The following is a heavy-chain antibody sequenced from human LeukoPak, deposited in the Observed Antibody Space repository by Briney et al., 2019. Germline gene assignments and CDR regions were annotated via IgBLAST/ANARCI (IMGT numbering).Heavy chain of an antibody. V-gene: IGHV1-18*01. CDR2: VSTYNGKT. J-gene: IGHJ3*01. CDR3: ARDQSGHPLEDAFEV. CDR1: GYIFSNYA. D-gene: IGHD1-26*01. Sequence: GASVKVSCKASGYIFSNYAVSWVRQAPGHGLEWMGWVSTYNGKTNYAQKLQDRVTMTTDTSTRIVYMDLRSLRSDDTAMYYCARDQSGHPLEDAFEVWGQGTMVIVSS.